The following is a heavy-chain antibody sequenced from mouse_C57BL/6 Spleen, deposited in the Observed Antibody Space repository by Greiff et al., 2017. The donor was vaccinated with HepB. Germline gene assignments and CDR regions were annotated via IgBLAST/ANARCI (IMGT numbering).Heavy chain of an antibody. V-gene: IGHV1-55*01. Sequence: QVQLQQPGAELVKPGASVTLSCTASGYTFTSYWITWVKLRPGQGLEWIGDNYPDSGSTNYNEKFKSKTTLTVDTSSSTTYMQLSSLTSEDSAVYYCAREDYWGQGTTLTVSS. CDR3: AREDY. J-gene: IGHJ2*01. CDR1: GYTFTSYW. CDR2: NYPDSGST.